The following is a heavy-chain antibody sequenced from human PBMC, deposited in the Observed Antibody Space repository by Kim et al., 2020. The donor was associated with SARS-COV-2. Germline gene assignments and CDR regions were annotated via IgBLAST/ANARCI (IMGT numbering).Heavy chain of an antibody. CDR3: ANLRAAAFNYYGMDV. V-gene: IGHV3-23*01. J-gene: IGHJ6*02. D-gene: IGHD6-13*01. Sequence: DSVKGRFTISRDNSKNTLYLQMNSLRAEDTAVYYCANLRAAAFNYYGMDVWGQGTTVTVSS.